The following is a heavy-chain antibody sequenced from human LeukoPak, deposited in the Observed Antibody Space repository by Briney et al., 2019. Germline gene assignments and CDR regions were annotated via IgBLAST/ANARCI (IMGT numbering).Heavy chain of an antibody. D-gene: IGHD4-23*01. Sequence: SETLSLTCTVSGGSISSYYWSWIRQPPGKGLEWIGYIYYSGSTNYNPSLKSRVTISVDTSKNQFALKLSSVTAADTAVYYCARATRLAYGGNSYYFDYWGPGTLVTVSS. J-gene: IGHJ4*02. CDR1: GGSISSYY. CDR2: IYYSGST. V-gene: IGHV4-59*01. CDR3: ARATRLAYGGNSYYFDY.